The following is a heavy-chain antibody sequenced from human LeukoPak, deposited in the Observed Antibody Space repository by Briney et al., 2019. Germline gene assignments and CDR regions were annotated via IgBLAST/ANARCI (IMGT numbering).Heavy chain of an antibody. CDR3: ARGGQGDGYSADEAFDF. CDR2: TYYRSKWYN. J-gene: IGHJ3*01. D-gene: IGHD5-24*01. CDR1: GDSVVSNSTA. Sequence: SQTLSLTCVISGDSVVSNSTACNWIRQSPSRGLERLGRTYYRSKWYNDYAVSVKSRITINPDTSKNQFSLQLNSVTPEDTAVYYCARGGQGDGYSADEAFDFWGQGTMVTVS. V-gene: IGHV6-1*01.